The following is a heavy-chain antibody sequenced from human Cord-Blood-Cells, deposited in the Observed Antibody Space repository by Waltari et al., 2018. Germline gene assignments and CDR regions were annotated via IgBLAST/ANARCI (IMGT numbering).Heavy chain of an antibody. V-gene: IGHV1-8*01. Sequence: QVQLVQSGAEVKKPGASVKVSCKASGYTFTSYDINWVRQATGQGLEWMGWMNANSGNTGYAQKFQGRVNMTRNTSISTAYMELSSLRSEDTAVYYCARGTSIAALPDYWGQGTLVTVSS. CDR3: ARGTSIAALPDY. CDR1: GYTFTSYD. CDR2: MNANSGNT. J-gene: IGHJ4*02. D-gene: IGHD6-13*01.